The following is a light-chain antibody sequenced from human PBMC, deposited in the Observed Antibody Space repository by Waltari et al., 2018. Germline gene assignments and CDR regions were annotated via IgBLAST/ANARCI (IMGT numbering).Light chain of an antibody. V-gene: IGKV2-28*01. CDR3: QQYYDIPLT. CDR1: QSLLHSNGYTY. J-gene: IGKJ4*01. CDR2: LGS. Sequence: DIVMTQSPLSLPVTPVEPASISCRSSQSLLHSNGYTYLDWDLQKPGQSPQLLIYLGSNRASGVPDRFSGSGSGTDFTLTISSLQAEDVALYYCQQYYDIPLTFGGGTKVEIK.